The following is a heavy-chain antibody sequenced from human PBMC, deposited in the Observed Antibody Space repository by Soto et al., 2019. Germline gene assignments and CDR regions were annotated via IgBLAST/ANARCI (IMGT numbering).Heavy chain of an antibody. CDR1: GFTFSSYA. CDR2: ISGSGGST. V-gene: IGHV3-23*01. D-gene: IGHD3-9*01. J-gene: IGHJ4*02. Sequence: PGGSLRLSCAASGFTFSSYAMSWVRQAPGKGLEWVSAISGSGGSTYYADSVKGRFTISRDNSKNTLYLQMNSLRAEDTAVYYCAKLITIFSYGSTFFDCWGQGTLGTVSS. CDR3: AKLITIFSYGSTFFDC.